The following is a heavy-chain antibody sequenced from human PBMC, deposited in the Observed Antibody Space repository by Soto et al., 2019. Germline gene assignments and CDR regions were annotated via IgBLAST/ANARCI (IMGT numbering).Heavy chain of an antibody. D-gene: IGHD3-10*01. CDR1: GFTFSSYG. CDR3: ARVYYGSGSYYKFRYYYYGMDV. J-gene: IGHJ6*02. V-gene: IGHV3-33*08. Sequence: GGSLRLSCAASGFTFSSYGMHWVRQAPGKGLERVAVIWYDGSNKYYADSVKGRFTISRDNSKNTLYLQMNSLRAEDTAVYYCARVYYGSGSYYKFRYYYYGMDVWGQGTTVTVSS. CDR2: IWYDGSNK.